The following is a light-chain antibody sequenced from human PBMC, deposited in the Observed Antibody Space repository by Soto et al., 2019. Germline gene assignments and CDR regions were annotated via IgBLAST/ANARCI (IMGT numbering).Light chain of an antibody. Sequence: EIVLTQSPGALSMSPGERATLSCRASQSVADNYLAWYQQKPGQAPRLLIYGASNRATGIPDRFRGSVSGTDFSLTISRLEPEDFAVYYCQQYHSSPLTFGGGTKVEIK. CDR2: GAS. CDR3: QQYHSSPLT. J-gene: IGKJ4*01. CDR1: QSVADNY. V-gene: IGKV3-20*01.